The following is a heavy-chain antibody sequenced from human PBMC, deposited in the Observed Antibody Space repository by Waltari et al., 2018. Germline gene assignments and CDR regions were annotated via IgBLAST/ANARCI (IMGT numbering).Heavy chain of an antibody. V-gene: IGHV4-34*01. J-gene: IGHJ4*02. CDR3: ARVGYSSSPGGYFDY. Sequence: QVQLQQWGAGLLKPSETLSLTCAVYGGSFSGYYWSWIRQPPGKGLEWIGEINHSGSTNYNPPLKSRVTISVDTSKNQFSLKLSSVTAADTAVYYCARVGYSSSPGGYFDYWGQGTLVTVSS. CDR2: INHSGST. D-gene: IGHD6-6*01. CDR1: GGSFSGYY.